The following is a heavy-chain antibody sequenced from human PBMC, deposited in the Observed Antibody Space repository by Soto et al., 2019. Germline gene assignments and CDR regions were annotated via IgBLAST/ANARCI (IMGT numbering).Heavy chain of an antibody. V-gene: IGHV3-30*18. Sequence: QVQLVASGGGVVQPGRSLRLSCAASGFALSTSAIHWVRQAPGKGPEWVGLISYDGRNEHFADSVRGRFTMSRDNSKKTLYLEMNSLTAEDTAVYKCVKGRSGYKSGGYFDYWGQGTLVIVSS. CDR1: GFALSTSA. CDR3: VKGRSGYKSGGYFDY. CDR2: ISYDGRNE. D-gene: IGHD5-12*01. J-gene: IGHJ4*02.